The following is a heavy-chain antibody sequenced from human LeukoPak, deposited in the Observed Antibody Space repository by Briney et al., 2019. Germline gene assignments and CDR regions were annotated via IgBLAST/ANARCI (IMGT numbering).Heavy chain of an antibody. CDR3: ARQYGRPFDY. CDR2: IYPGDSDT. V-gene: IGHV5-51*01. Sequence: GESLKISREGSGYSFSNYWIGWVRQMPGKGLEWMGIIYPGDSDTRYSPSFQGQVTISVDESINTAYLQWSSLEASDTAMYYCARQYGRPFDYWGQGTLVTVSS. D-gene: IGHD4-17*01. J-gene: IGHJ4*02. CDR1: GYSFSNYW.